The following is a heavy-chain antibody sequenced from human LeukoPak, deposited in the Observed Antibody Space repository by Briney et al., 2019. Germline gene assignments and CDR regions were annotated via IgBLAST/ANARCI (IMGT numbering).Heavy chain of an antibody. V-gene: IGHV3-21*01. CDR3: ARDVVVTADFDY. J-gene: IGHJ4*02. CDR1: GFTVSSNY. Sequence: GGSLRLSCAASGFTVSSNYMSWVRQAPGKGLEWVSSISSSSSYIYYADSVKGRFTISRDNAKNSLYLQMNSLRAEDTAVYYCARDVVVTADFDYWGQGTLVTVSS. D-gene: IGHD2-21*02. CDR2: ISSSSSYI.